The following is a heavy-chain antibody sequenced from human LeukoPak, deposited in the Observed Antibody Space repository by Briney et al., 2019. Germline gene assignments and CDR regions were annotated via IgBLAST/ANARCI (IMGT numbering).Heavy chain of an antibody. CDR3: AKGPGSGSSFTEYFQH. CDR1: GFTFSSYA. Sequence: PGGSLRLSCAASGFTFSSYAMSWVRQAPGKGLEWVSAISGSGGSTYYADSVKGRFTISRDNSKNTLYLQMNSLRAEDTAVYYCAKGPGSGSSFTEYFQHWGQGTLVTVSS. D-gene: IGHD3-10*01. CDR2: ISGSGGST. J-gene: IGHJ1*01. V-gene: IGHV3-23*01.